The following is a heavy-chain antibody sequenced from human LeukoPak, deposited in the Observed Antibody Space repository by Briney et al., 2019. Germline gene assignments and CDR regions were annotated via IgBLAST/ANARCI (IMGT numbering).Heavy chain of an antibody. CDR3: ARVPYSNNFDY. V-gene: IGHV1-8*01. CDR2: INPHSGNT. D-gene: IGHD4-4*01. CDR1: GYTFTSYD. Sequence: ASVRVSCKASGYTFTSYDINWVRQATGQGLEWMGWINPHSGNTGYAQKFQGRVTMTRNTSISTAYMELSSLRSEDTAVYYCARVPYSNNFDYWGRGTLVTVSS. J-gene: IGHJ4*02.